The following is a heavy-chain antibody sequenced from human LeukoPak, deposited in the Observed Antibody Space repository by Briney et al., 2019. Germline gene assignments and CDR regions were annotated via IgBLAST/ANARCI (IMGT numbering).Heavy chain of an antibody. D-gene: IGHD3-22*01. CDR1: GYTFTGYY. V-gene: IGHV1-2*02. CDR2: INPNSGGT. J-gene: IGHJ4*02. CDR3: ARDNYDSSGYYSGVLVY. Sequence: ASVKVSCKASGYTFTGYYMHWVRQAPGQGLEWMGWINPNSGGTNYAQKFRGRVTMTRDTSISTAYMELSRLRSDDTAVHYCARDNYDSSGYYSGVLVYWGQGTLVTVSS.